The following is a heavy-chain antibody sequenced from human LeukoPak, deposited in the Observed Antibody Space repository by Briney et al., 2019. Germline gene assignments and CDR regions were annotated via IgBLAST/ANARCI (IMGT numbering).Heavy chain of an antibody. V-gene: IGHV1-18*01. Sequence: GASVKVSCKASGYSITSYGISWVRQAPGQGLEWMGWITPYNGNTNYAQKLQGRVTMTTDTSTSTAYMELRSLRFDDTAVYYCARLSYDSSGYYYFAYWGQGTLVTASS. D-gene: IGHD3-22*01. CDR1: GYSITSYG. CDR2: ITPYNGNT. J-gene: IGHJ4*02. CDR3: ARLSYDSSGYYYFAY.